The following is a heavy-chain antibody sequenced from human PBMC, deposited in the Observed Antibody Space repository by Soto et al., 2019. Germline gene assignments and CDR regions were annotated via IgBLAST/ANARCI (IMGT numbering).Heavy chain of an antibody. V-gene: IGHV4-31*03. D-gene: IGHD3-10*01. CDR2: IYYSGNT. Sequence: SETLSLTCTVSGGTTNSDSYYWSWIRQHPGKGLEWIGYIYYSGNTDYNPSLKSRVTISVDTSKNQFSLKLSSVTAADTAMYYCARTGPGSGRYFPLDVWGQGTTVTVSS. CDR3: ARTGPGSGRYFPLDV. J-gene: IGHJ6*02. CDR1: GGTTNSDSYY.